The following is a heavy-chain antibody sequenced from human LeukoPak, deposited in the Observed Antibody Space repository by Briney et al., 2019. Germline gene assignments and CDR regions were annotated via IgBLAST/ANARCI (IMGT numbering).Heavy chain of an antibody. J-gene: IGHJ4*02. D-gene: IGHD5-12*01. CDR1: GFTFSSYE. Sequence: GGSLRLSCAASGFTFSSYEMNWVRQAPGKGLGWVYYISSGGSTIYYADSVKGRFTISRDNAKNSLYLQMNSLRAEDTAVYYCARVFPRGYSGYLTDYWGQGTLVTVSS. V-gene: IGHV3-48*03. CDR2: ISSGGSTI. CDR3: ARVFPRGYSGYLTDY.